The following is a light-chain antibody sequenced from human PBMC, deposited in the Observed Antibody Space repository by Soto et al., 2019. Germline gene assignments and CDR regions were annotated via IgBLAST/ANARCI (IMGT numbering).Light chain of an antibody. CDR2: DVT. CDR1: TSDVGAYTY. CDR3: CSYAGRYTFV. J-gene: IGLJ1*01. Sequence: QSALTQPRSVSGSPGHPVTISCTGSTSDVGAYTYVSWYQHHPGKAPRLMIYDVTKRPSGVPDRFSGSKSGNTASLTISGLQAEDEADYYCCSYAGRYTFVFGSGTKVTVL. V-gene: IGLV2-11*01.